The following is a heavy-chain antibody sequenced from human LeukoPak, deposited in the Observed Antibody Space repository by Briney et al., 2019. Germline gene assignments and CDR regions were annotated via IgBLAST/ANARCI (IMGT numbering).Heavy chain of an antibody. CDR2: INWNGGSK. Sequence: PGGSLRLSCAASGFTFDDYAMYWVRHSPGKGLEWVSSINWNGGSKGYVDSVKGRLFVSRDNAKNSLYLQMNSLRAEDTALYYCAKDRAPNMVRGVLFDYWGQGTLVTVSS. CDR3: AKDRAPNMVRGVLFDY. V-gene: IGHV3-9*01. CDR1: GFTFDDYA. D-gene: IGHD3-10*01. J-gene: IGHJ4*02.